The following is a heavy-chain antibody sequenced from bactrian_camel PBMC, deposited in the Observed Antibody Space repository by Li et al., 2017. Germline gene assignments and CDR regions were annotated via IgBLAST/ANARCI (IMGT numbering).Heavy chain of an antibody. CDR2: SASDGRNT. Sequence: VQLVESGGGSVQPGGSLRLSCAASGNSYSRACMAWFRQAPGKGLEWVSTSASDGRNTYYADSVGGRFTIARDNAKNTVYLQMNSLNSEDTALYYCATPYTPWTAEPFGHWGQGTQVTVS. CDR1: GNSYSRAC. CDR3: ATPYTPWTAEPFGH. J-gene: IGHJ6*01. D-gene: IGHD1*01. V-gene: IGHV3-2*01.